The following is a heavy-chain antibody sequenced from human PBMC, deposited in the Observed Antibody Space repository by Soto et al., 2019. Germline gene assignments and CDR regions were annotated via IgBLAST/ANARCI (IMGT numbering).Heavy chain of an antibody. Sequence: QVQLVESGGGVVQPGRSLRLSCAASGFTFSSYAMHWVRQAPGKGLEWVAVISYDGSNKYYADSVKGRFTISRDNSKNTLYLQMNSLRAEDTAVYYCARDYGSSWYGESYGMDVWGQGTTVTVSS. D-gene: IGHD6-13*01. CDR2: ISYDGSNK. J-gene: IGHJ6*02. CDR3: ARDYGSSWYGESYGMDV. CDR1: GFTFSSYA. V-gene: IGHV3-30-3*01.